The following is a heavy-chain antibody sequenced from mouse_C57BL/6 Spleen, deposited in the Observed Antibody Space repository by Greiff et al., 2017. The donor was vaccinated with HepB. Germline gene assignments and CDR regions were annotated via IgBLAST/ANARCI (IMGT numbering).Heavy chain of an antibody. CDR3: AVGLADYGGFAY. J-gene: IGHJ3*01. CDR1: GYTFTGYW. V-gene: IGHV1-9*01. D-gene: IGHD2-4*01. CDR2: ILPGSGST. Sequence: QVQLQQSGAELMKPGASVKLSCKATGYTFTGYWIEWVKQRPGHGLEWIGEILPGSGSTNYNEKFKGKATFTADTSSNTAYMPLSSLTTEDSAIYYCAVGLADYGGFAYWGQGTLVTVSA.